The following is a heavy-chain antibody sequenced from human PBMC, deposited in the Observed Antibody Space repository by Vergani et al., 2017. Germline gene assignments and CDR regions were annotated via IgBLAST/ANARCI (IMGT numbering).Heavy chain of an antibody. Sequence: EVRLLESGGGLVQPGGSLRLYCAASGFTFNIYAMSWVRQAPGKGLEWVSTITYNGGRTYYADSVTGRFTISRDNSKNTLYLQMNSLRAEDTAVYYCARGAYSSGYDAFDIWGQGTMVTVSS. J-gene: IGHJ3*02. D-gene: IGHD6-19*01. CDR2: ITYNGGRT. CDR1: GFTFNIYA. CDR3: ARGAYSSGYDAFDI. V-gene: IGHV3-23*01.